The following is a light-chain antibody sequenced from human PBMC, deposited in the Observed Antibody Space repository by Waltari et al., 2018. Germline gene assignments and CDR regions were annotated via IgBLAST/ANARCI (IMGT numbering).Light chain of an antibody. J-gene: IGKJ1*01. Sequence: EMVMTQTPATLSVSPGETATLSCRASQSFGGSLAWYQQRPGQTPRLLIYYTSNRATGIPARFSGSGSGTEFALTISGVQSEDVAVYYCQQYKSWPWTFGQGTKVEIK. CDR1: QSFGGS. CDR3: QQYKSWPWT. V-gene: IGKV3-15*01. CDR2: YTS.